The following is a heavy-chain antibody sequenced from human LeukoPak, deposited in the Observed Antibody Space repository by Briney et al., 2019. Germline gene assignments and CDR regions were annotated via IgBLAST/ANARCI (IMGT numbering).Heavy chain of an antibody. Sequence: SETLSLTCTVSGGSISSSSYYWGWIRHPPGKGLEWTGSIYYSGNTYYNPSLKSRLIISADMSKNQFSLKLSSVTAADTAVYYCARGGGKIVGAPFDYWGQGTLVTVSS. D-gene: IGHD1-26*01. CDR1: GGSISSSSYY. CDR2: IYYSGNT. CDR3: ARGGGKIVGAPFDY. J-gene: IGHJ4*02. V-gene: IGHV4-39*07.